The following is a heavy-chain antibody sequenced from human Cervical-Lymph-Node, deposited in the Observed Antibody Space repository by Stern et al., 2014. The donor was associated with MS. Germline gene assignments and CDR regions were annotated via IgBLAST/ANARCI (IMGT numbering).Heavy chain of an antibody. CDR1: GFTFNSYA. V-gene: IGHV3-23*04. Sequence: EVQLVQSGGDLVQPGGSLRLSCVASGFTFNSYAMYWVRQAPGKGLQWVSSVTGSGGSTYYAASVKGRFTISRDNSKSTVHLQMDSLRVDDTAVYYCARDGRFRTDDFDIWGRGTMVSVSS. D-gene: IGHD3-10*01. CDR2: VTGSGGST. CDR3: ARDGRFRTDDFDI. J-gene: IGHJ3*02.